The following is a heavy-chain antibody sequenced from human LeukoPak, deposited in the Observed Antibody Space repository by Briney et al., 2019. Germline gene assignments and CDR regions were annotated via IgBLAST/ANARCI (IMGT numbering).Heavy chain of an antibody. J-gene: IGHJ1*01. Sequence: GGSLRLSRAASGFTLSSYSMHWVRQAPGKGLQFVSAISSNGGSTYYANSVKGRFTISRDISKNTLYLQMGSLRPEDMAVYYCARVDSGSACASWGQGILVTVSS. CDR3: ARVDSGSACAS. CDR1: GFTLSSYS. CDR2: ISSNGGST. V-gene: IGHV3-64*01. D-gene: IGHD6-19*01.